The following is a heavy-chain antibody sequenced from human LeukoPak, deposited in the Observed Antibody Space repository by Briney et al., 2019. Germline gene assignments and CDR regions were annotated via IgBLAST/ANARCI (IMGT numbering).Heavy chain of an antibody. CDR2: IRYDGSNK. CDR3: AKCLLWFGEYDAFDI. Sequence: GGSLRLSCAASGFTFSSYGMHWVRQAPGKGLEGVAFIRYDGSNKYYADSVKGRFTISRDNSKNTLYLQMNSLRAEDTAVYYCAKCLLWFGEYDAFDIWGQGTMVTVSS. D-gene: IGHD3-10*01. CDR1: GFTFSSYG. V-gene: IGHV3-30*02. J-gene: IGHJ3*02.